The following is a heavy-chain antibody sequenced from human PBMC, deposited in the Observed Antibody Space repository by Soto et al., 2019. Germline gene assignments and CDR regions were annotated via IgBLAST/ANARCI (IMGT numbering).Heavy chain of an antibody. D-gene: IGHD3-22*01. V-gene: IGHV3-15*07. CDR1: GFTFSNAW. CDR2: IKSKTDGGTT. Sequence: GGSLRLSCAASGFTFSNAWMNWVRQAPGKGLEWVGRIKSKTDGGTTDYAAPVKGRFTISRDDSKNTLYLQMNSLKTEDTAVYYCTTDIVVVTRFVYYGMDVWGQGTTVTVSS. J-gene: IGHJ6*02. CDR3: TTDIVVVTRFVYYGMDV.